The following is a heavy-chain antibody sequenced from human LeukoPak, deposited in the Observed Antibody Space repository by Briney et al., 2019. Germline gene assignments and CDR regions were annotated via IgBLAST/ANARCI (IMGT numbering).Heavy chain of an antibody. CDR3: ARDCCLRYASGN. J-gene: IGHJ4*02. CDR2: IYSGGNS. CDR1: GFSFSTYW. Sequence: GGSLRLSCVASGFSFSTYWMHWVRQAPGRGLEWVSVIYSGGNSYYADSVKGRFTISRDDSKNTLYLQMNSLRAEDTAVYYCARDCCLRYASGNWGQGTLVTVSS. V-gene: IGHV3-53*01. D-gene: IGHD3-9*01.